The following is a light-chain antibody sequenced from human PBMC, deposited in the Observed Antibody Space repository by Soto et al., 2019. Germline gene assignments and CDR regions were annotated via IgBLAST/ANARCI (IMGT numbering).Light chain of an antibody. CDR3: QQYNTNPRT. CDR1: QSISSW. V-gene: IGKV1-5*01. CDR2: DAS. Sequence: DIQMTQSPPTLSASVGDRVIITCRASQSISSWLAWYQQKPGTAPKLLIYDASSLESGVPSRFSGSRSGTEFTLTISSLQPDHFATYYCQQYNTNPRTFGGGTKVDIK. J-gene: IGKJ4*01.